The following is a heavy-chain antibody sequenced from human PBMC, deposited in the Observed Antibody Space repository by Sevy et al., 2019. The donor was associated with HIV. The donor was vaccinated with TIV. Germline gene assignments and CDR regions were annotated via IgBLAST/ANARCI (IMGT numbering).Heavy chain of an antibody. V-gene: IGHV1-69*13. CDR2: IIPIFGTA. CDR1: GGTFSSYA. Sequence: ASVKVSCKASGGTFSSYAISWVRQAPGQGLEWMGGIIPIFGTATYAQKFQGRVTITADESTSTAYMELSSLRSEDTAVYYWAGGRFPDYCGNTPTYYYYYGMDVWGQGTTVTVSS. CDR3: AGGRFPDYCGNTPTYYYYYGMDV. D-gene: IGHD4-17*01. J-gene: IGHJ6*02.